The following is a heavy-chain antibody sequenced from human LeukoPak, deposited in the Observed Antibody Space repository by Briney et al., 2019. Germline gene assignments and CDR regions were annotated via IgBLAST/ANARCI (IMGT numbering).Heavy chain of an antibody. J-gene: IGHJ1*01. Sequence: GASVKVSCKASGYTFTGYYMHWVRQAPGQGLEWMGWINPNSGGTNYAQKFQGRVTMTRDTSISTAYMELSRLRSDDTAVYYCARGEAVAADAEYFQHWGQGTLVTVSS. D-gene: IGHD6-19*01. CDR3: ARGEAVAADAEYFQH. CDR1: GYTFTGYY. CDR2: INPNSGGT. V-gene: IGHV1-2*02.